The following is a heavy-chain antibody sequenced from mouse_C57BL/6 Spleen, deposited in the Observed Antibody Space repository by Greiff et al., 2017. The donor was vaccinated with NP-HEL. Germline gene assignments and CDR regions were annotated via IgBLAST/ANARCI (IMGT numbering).Heavy chain of an antibody. CDR2: IYPGDGDT. J-gene: IGHJ3*01. Sequence: VQLQQSGPELVKPGASVKISCKASGYAFSSSWMNWVKQRPGKGLEWIGRIYPGDGDTNYNGKFKGKATLTADKSSSTAYMQLSSLTSEDSAVYFCARPGYDGYPFAYWGQGTLVTVSA. CDR1: GYAFSSSW. V-gene: IGHV1-82*01. CDR3: ARPGYDGYPFAY. D-gene: IGHD2-3*01.